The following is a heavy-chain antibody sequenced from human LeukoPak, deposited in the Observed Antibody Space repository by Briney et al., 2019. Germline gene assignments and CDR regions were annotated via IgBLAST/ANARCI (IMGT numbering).Heavy chain of an antibody. CDR1: GYTLTELP. Sequence: ASVKVSCKVSGYTLTELPMHWVRQAPGKGLEWMGGFDPEDGETIYAQKFQGRVTMTEDTSTDTAYMELSSLRSEDTAVYYCATDNDSSGWYFPASWGQGTLVTVSS. J-gene: IGHJ4*02. D-gene: IGHD6-19*01. V-gene: IGHV1-24*01. CDR2: FDPEDGET. CDR3: ATDNDSSGWYFPAS.